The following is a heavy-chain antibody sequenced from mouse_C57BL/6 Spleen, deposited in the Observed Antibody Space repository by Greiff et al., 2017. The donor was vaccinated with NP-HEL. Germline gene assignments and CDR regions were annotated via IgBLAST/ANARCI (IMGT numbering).Heavy chain of an antibody. V-gene: IGHV1-61*01. CDR1: GYTFTSYW. J-gene: IGHJ4*01. CDR3: ARTITTGYYYAMDY. Sequence: VQLQQPGAELVRPGSSVKLSCKASGYTFTSYWMDWVKQRPGQGLEWIGNIYPSDSETHYNQKFKDKATLTVDKSSSTAYMQLSSLTSEDSAVYYCARTITTGYYYAMDYWGQGTSVTVSS. CDR2: IYPSDSET. D-gene: IGHD2-4*01.